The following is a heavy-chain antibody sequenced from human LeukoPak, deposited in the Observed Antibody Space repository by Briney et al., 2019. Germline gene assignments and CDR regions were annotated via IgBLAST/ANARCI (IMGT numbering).Heavy chain of an antibody. D-gene: IGHD3-22*01. CDR3: ARFSLLLPNYFDY. V-gene: IGHV4-39*01. J-gene: IGHJ4*02. CDR2: IYYSGST. Sequence: SETLSLTCTVSGGSISSSSYYWGWIRQAPGKGFEWIGSIYYSGSTYYNPSLKSRVTISVDTSKNQFSLKLSSVTAADTAVYYCARFSLLLPNYFDYWGQGTLVTVSS. CDR1: GGSISSSSYY.